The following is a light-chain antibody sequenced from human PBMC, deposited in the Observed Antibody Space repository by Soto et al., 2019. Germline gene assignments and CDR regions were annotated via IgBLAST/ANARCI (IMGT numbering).Light chain of an antibody. J-gene: IGLJ1*01. Sequence: QSALAQPPSASGSPGQSVTISCTGTSSDVGGYDYVSWYQQHPGKAPKLMIYEVTIRPSGVSDHFSGSKSGNTASLTVSGLQAEDEADYYCSSYTGGNPSYVFGTGTKVTV. CDR3: SSYTGGNPSYV. CDR1: SSDVGGYDY. V-gene: IGLV2-8*01. CDR2: EVT.